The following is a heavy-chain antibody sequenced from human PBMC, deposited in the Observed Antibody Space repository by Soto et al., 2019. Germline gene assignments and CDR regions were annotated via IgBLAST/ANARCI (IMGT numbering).Heavy chain of an antibody. CDR1: GFTFTTYS. D-gene: IGHD6-19*01. CDR2: ISTSSNVI. Sequence: EVQLVESGGGLAQPGGSLRLSCAASGFTFTTYSMNWVRQAPGKGLEWVSYISTSSNVIYYADSVKGRFTISSDNAQKTLYLQMNSLRDEDSAIYYCARDGGGESSGSAHYYYYGMDVWGKGTAVAVS. J-gene: IGHJ6*04. CDR3: ARDGGGESSGSAHYYYYGMDV. V-gene: IGHV3-48*02.